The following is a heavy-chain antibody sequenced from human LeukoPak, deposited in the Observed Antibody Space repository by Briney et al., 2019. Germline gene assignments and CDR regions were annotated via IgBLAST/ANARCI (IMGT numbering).Heavy chain of an antibody. CDR3: AKYRSTSPPPRSFDY. D-gene: IGHD1-14*01. J-gene: IGHJ4*02. V-gene: IGHV4-59*01. Sequence: SETLSLTCTVSGGSISTYYWSWIRQPPGKGLEWIGNIFYSGSTNYNPSLKSRITISIDASRNQFSLNLSSVTAADTAVYYCAKYRSTSPPPRSFDYWGLGTLVTVSS. CDR2: IFYSGST. CDR1: GGSISTYY.